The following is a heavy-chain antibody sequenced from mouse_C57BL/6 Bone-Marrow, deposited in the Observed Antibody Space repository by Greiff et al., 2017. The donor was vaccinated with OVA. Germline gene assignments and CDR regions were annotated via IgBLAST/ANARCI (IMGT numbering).Heavy chain of an antibody. V-gene: IGHV8-8*01. CDR2: IWWDDDK. D-gene: IGHD1-1*01. Sequence: QVTLKVSGPGILQPSQTLSLTCSFSGFSLSTFGMGVGWIRQPSGKGLEWLAHIWWDDDKYYNPALKSRLTISKDTSKNQVFLKIANVDTADTATYYCARMRGIFTTVEGYFDYWGQGTTLTVSS. CDR1: GFSLSTFGMG. CDR3: ARMRGIFTTVEGYFDY. J-gene: IGHJ2*01.